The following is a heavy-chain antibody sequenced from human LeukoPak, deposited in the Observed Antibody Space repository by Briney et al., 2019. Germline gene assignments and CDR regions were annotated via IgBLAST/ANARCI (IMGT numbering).Heavy chain of an antibody. CDR1: GYTLTELS. CDR3: ATDHSGVVPRPLYY. CDR2: FDPEDGET. Sequence: ASVKVSCKVSGYTLTELSMHWVRHAPGKGLEWMGGFDPEDGETIYAQKFQGRVTMTEGTSTDTAYMELSSLRSEDPAVYYCATDHSGVVPRPLYYWGQGTLVTVSS. V-gene: IGHV1-24*01. D-gene: IGHD3-3*01. J-gene: IGHJ4*02.